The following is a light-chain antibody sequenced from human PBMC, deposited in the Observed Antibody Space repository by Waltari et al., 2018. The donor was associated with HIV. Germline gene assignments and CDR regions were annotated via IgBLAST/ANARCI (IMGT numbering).Light chain of an antibody. Sequence: QPALTQPAYVSGSPGQSITISCTGGIGDVSTYNSVAWYQQHPGKTPTLVIYGVSNRPSGVSNRFSGSKSGNTASLTISGLQPDDEADYYCSSYTTTATRVFGTGTKVTVL. CDR1: IGDVSTYNS. J-gene: IGLJ1*01. CDR3: SSYTTTATRV. V-gene: IGLV2-14*03. CDR2: GVS.